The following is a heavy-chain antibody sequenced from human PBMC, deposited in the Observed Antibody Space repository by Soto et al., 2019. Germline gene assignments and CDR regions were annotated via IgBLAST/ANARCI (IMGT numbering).Heavy chain of an antibody. V-gene: IGHV3-64*01. CDR3: ARDSSGYLPHYYYYYGMDV. J-gene: IGHJ6*02. Sequence: PGGSLRLSCAASGFTFSSYAMHWVRQAPGKGLDYVSVISSNGGSTYYANSVKGRFTISRDNSKNTLYLQMGSLRAEDMAVYYCARDSSGYLPHYYYYYGMDVWGQGTTVTVSS. D-gene: IGHD3-22*01. CDR2: ISSNGGST. CDR1: GFTFSSYA.